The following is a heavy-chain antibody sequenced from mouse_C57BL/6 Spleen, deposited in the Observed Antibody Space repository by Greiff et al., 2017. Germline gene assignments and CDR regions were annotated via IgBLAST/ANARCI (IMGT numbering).Heavy chain of an antibody. CDR3: ARGKTAQAPCAY. D-gene: IGHD3-2*02. J-gene: IGHJ3*01. V-gene: IGHV1-19*01. Sequence: EVQLQQSGPVLVKPGASVKMSCKASGYTFTDYYMNWVKQSHGKSLEWIGVINPYNGGTSYNQKFKGKATLTVDKSSSTAYMELNSLTSEDSAVYYCARGKTAQAPCAYWGQGTLVTVSA. CDR2: INPYNGGT. CDR1: GYTFTDYY.